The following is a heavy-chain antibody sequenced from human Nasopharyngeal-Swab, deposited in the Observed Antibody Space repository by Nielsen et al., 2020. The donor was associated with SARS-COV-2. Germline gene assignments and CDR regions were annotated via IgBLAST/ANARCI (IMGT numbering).Heavy chain of an antibody. CDR2: INPSGGST. D-gene: IGHD3-22*01. J-gene: IGHJ3*02. V-gene: IGHV1-46*01. Sequence: WVRQAPGQGLEWMGIINPSGGSTSYAQKFQGRVTITADKSTSTAYMELSSLRSEDTAVYYCARDENYYDSSGYYLVRAAFDIWGQGTMVTVSS. CDR3: ARDENYYDSSGYYLVRAAFDI.